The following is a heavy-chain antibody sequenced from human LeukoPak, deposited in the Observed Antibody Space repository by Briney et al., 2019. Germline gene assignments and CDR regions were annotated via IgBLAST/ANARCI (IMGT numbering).Heavy chain of an antibody. CDR3: AREGTYGPRTLEN. D-gene: IGHD3-10*01. Sequence: QAGGSLRLSCAASGFTVGNNYMSWVRQAPERGLEWVSVLYRGGSTYYADSVKGRFTISRDNSKNTLYLQMNSLRAEDTAVYYCAREGTYGPRTLENWGQGTLVTVSS. CDR1: GFTVGNNY. V-gene: IGHV3-53*01. CDR2: LYRGGST. J-gene: IGHJ4*02.